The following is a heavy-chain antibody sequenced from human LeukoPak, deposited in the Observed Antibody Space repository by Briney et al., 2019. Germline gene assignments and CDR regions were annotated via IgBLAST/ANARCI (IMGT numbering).Heavy chain of an antibody. CDR3: ARDGSNSHAFDV. J-gene: IGHJ3*01. CDR1: RFTFNSYW. V-gene: IGHV3-74*01. D-gene: IGHD5-24*01. CDR2: IVGDGGYT. Sequence: PGGSLRLSCAASRFTFNSYWMHWVRQAPGKGLVWVSRIVGDGGYTNYADSVKGRFTISRDNAKNTLFLQTNSLRAEDTAVYYCARDGSNSHAFDVWGLGTMVTVSS.